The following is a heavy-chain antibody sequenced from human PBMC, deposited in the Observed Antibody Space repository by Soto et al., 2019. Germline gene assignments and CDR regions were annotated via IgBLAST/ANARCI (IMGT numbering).Heavy chain of an antibody. CDR2: IYYSGST. J-gene: IGHJ5*02. D-gene: IGHD3-10*01. V-gene: IGHV4-59*12. CDR1: GGSISGYY. Sequence: PSETLSLTCTVSGGSISGYYWSWIRQPPGKGLEWIGYIYYSGSTNYKSSLKSRVTISVDTSKNQFSLKLSSVTAADTAVYYCARVRYYGSGSYYNLNWFDPWGQGTLVTVS. CDR3: ARVRYYGSGSYYNLNWFDP.